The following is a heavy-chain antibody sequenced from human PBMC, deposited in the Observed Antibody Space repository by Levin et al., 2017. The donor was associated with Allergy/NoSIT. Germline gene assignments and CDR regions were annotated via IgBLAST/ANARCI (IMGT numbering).Heavy chain of an antibody. D-gene: IGHD5-24*01. J-gene: IGHJ4*02. V-gene: IGHV3-74*01. CDR3: ARWQGDGYNYPIDY. CDR2: INSDGSST. CDR1: GFTFSHYW. Sequence: AGESLKISCAASGFTFSHYWIHWVRQAPGKGLVWVSRINSDGSSTGYADSVKGRFTISRDNTKNTVYLQMNSLRAEDTAVYYCARWQGDGYNYPIDYWGQGSLVTVSS.